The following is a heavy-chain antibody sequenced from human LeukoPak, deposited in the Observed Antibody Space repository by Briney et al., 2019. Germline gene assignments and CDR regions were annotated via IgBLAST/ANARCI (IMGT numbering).Heavy chain of an antibody. J-gene: IGHJ5*02. Sequence: GGSLRLSCAASGFTYSSYSMSWVRQAPGKGREGVSAISGRGGSTYYADCEKGRFTISRDNSKNTLYLQMNSLRAEDTAVYYCAKEPAALGGWFDPWGQGTLVTVSS. CDR2: ISGRGGST. V-gene: IGHV3-23*01. CDR1: GFTYSSYS. CDR3: AKEPAALGGWFDP. D-gene: IGHD2-15*01.